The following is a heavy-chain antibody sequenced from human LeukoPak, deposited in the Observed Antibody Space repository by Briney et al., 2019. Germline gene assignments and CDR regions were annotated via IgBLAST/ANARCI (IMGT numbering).Heavy chain of an antibody. CDR1: GASVYSGGYF. V-gene: IGHV4-30-2*06. J-gene: IGHJ4*02. CDR3: ARDSAEYGLGSFDF. D-gene: IGHD3-10*01. Sequence: SQALSLTCTVSGASVYSGGYFWSWIRQSPGKGLEWIGYIHHSGDTSYNPSLKSRVTMSVDRSKNQFSLKLISVIAADTAVYYCARDSAEYGLGSFDFWGQGTLVTVSS. CDR2: IHHSGDT.